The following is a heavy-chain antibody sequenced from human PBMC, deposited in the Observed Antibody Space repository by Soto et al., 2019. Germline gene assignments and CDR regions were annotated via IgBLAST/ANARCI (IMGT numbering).Heavy chain of an antibody. J-gene: IGHJ4*02. V-gene: IGHV3-30*18. Sequence: PRVSPRLSFAASEFTFSSNCMHWVRQAPGKGPEWVAVISYDGSNKYYSDSVKGRFTISRDNSKNTLDLQMNSLRAEDTAVYYCAKDRSSSWALAYWGQGTLVTVSA. CDR2: ISYDGSNK. D-gene: IGHD6-13*01. CDR1: EFTFSSNC. CDR3: AKDRSSSWALAY.